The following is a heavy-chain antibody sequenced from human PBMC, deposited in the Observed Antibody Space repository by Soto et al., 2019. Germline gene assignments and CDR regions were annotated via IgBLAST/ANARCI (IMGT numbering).Heavy chain of an antibody. CDR1: GFTFSGSP. CDR2: IRNKANSYAT. D-gene: IGHD3-22*01. CDR3: TRPGVRDSRGNYYGH. V-gene: IGHV3-73*02. J-gene: IGHJ4*02. Sequence: EVQLVESGGGLVQPGGSLKLSCAASGFTFSGSPMHWVRQASGKGLEWVGRIRNKANSYATAYASSVKGRFPISKDDSKNTAYLQMNSLKTEDTAVYYCTRPGVRDSRGNYYGHWGQGTLVTVSS.